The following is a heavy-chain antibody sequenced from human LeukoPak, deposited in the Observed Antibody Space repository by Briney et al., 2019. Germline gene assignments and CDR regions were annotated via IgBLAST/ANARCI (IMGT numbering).Heavy chain of an antibody. D-gene: IGHD3-3*01. V-gene: IGHV3-48*03. Sequence: GGSLRLSCEASGFTFRTTRMTWVRQAPGKGLEYVSTMSAGGDSIHYADPVKGRFTISRDNAKNSLYLQMNDLRVEDTGVYYCAWLFYYYMDVWGKGTTVIVSS. CDR3: AWLFYYYMDV. CDR2: MSAGGDSI. CDR1: GFTFRTTR. J-gene: IGHJ6*03.